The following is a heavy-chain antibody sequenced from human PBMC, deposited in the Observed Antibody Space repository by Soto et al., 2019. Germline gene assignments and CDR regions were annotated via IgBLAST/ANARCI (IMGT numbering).Heavy chain of an antibody. CDR3: ALDLSGYYDILTCYYSSFDH. J-gene: IGHJ4*02. CDR1: GGTFSSHA. D-gene: IGHD3-9*01. Sequence: ASVKVSCKASGGTFSSHAISWVRQAPGQGLEWIGGIIPIFGTENYAQKLQGRGRITADESTSTAYMELSSLRSEDTAVYFFALDLSGYYDILTCYYSSFDHWGQGTLVTVS. V-gene: IGHV1-69*13. CDR2: IIPIFGTE.